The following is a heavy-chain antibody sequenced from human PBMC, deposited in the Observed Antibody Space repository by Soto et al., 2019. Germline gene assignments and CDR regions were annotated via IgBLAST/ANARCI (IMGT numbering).Heavy chain of an antibody. J-gene: IGHJ6*02. CDR2: IYHSGST. CDR3: ARDVSGSWSDTIYGMDV. Sequence: PSETLSLTCAVSGGSISSGGYSWSWIRQPPGKGLEWIGYIYHSGSTYYNPSLKSRVTISVDRSKNQFSLKLSSVTAADTAVYYCARDVSGSWSDTIYGMDVWGQGTTVTVSS. V-gene: IGHV4-30-2*01. D-gene: IGHD6-13*01. CDR1: GGSISSGGYS.